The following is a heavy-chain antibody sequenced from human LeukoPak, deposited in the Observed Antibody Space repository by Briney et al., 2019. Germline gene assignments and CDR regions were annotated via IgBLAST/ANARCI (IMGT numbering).Heavy chain of an antibody. D-gene: IGHD2-2*02. Sequence: PSQTLSLTCTVSGGSISSGSYYWSWIRQPAGKGLEWIGRIYTSGSTNYNPSLKSRVTISLDMSKNQFSLKLSSVTASDTAVYYCARGPYIYNYGMDVWGQGTTVTVSS. CDR2: IYTSGST. V-gene: IGHV4-61*02. CDR3: ARGPYIYNYGMDV. CDR1: GGSISSGSYY. J-gene: IGHJ6*02.